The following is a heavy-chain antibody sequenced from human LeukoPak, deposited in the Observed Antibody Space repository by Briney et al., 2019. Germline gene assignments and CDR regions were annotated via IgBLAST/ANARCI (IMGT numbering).Heavy chain of an antibody. V-gene: IGHV4-59*01. Sequence: SETLSLTCTVSGGSISSYYWSWIRQPPGKGLEWIGYIYYSGSTNYNPSLKSRVTISVDTSKNQFSLKLSSVTAADTAVYYCAREGGGYSRDFDYWGQGTLVTVSS. D-gene: IGHD6-13*01. J-gene: IGHJ4*02. CDR3: AREGGGYSRDFDY. CDR2: IYYSGST. CDR1: GGSISSYY.